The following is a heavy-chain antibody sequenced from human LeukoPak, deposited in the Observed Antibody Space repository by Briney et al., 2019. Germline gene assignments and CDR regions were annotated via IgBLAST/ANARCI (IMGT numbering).Heavy chain of an antibody. D-gene: IGHD2-2*01. CDR3: ARGVPDLTFDY. J-gene: IGHJ4*02. V-gene: IGHV1-69*06. Sequence: GSSVRVSCKASGGTFSSYAISWVRQAPGQGLEWMGGIIPIFGTANYAQKFQGRVTITADKSTSTAYMELSSLRSGDTAVYYCARGVPDLTFDYWGQGTLVTVSS. CDR1: GGTFSSYA. CDR2: IIPIFGTA.